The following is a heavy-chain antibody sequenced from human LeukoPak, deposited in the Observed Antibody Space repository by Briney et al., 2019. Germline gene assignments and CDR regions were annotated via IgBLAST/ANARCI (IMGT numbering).Heavy chain of an antibody. D-gene: IGHD1-26*01. CDR2: MSTSGST. CDR1: GDSISSSIYY. V-gene: IGHV4-61*02. Sequence: SETLSLTCTVSGDSISSSIYYWSWIRQPAGKGLEWIGRMSTSGSTSYNPSLKSRVTILVDRSKNQFSLKVTSVTAADTAVYYCARGQEDWELLQRDVNFDYWGQGTLVTVSS. J-gene: IGHJ4*02. CDR3: ARGQEDWELLQRDVNFDY.